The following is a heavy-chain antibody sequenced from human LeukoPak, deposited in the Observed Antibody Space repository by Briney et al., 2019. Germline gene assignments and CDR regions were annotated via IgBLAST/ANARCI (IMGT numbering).Heavy chain of an antibody. J-gene: IGHJ4*02. CDR3: ASSGVVTATDY. CDR1: GFTFSGYW. V-gene: IGHV3-7*01. D-gene: IGHD4-23*01. Sequence: TGGSLRLSCAASGFTFSGYWMSWVRQAPGKWLEWVANIKQDGSEKYYVDSVKGRFTISRDNAKNSLYLQMNSLRAEDTAVYYCASSGVVTATDYWGRGTLVTVSS. CDR2: IKQDGSEK.